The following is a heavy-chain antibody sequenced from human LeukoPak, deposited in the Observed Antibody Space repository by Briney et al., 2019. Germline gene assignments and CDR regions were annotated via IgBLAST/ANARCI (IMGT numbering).Heavy chain of an antibody. D-gene: IGHD2-15*01. CDR3: ARGRRIVVVLGATRTHRDYYMDV. CDR1: GGSISNYY. Sequence: ETLSLTCTVSGGSISNYYWSWIRQPAGTGLGWIGRIYTSWNTNYNPYLKRRVSTSVDTSKNQISLRLSSVTAADTAVYYCARGRRIVVVLGATRTHRDYYMDVWGKGTTVTVSS. CDR2: IYTSWNT. J-gene: IGHJ6*03. V-gene: IGHV4-4*07.